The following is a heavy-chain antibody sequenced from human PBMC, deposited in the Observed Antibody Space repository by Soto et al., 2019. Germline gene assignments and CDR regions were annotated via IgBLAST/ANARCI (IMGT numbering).Heavy chain of an antibody. V-gene: IGHV3-13*04. CDR1: GFTFSSYD. Sequence: EVQLVESGGGLVQPGGSLRLSCAASGFTFSSYDMHWVRQATGKGLEWVSAIGTAGDTYYPGSVKGRFTTSRENAKNSLYLQMNSLRAGDTAVYYCARRLGTMIRGLINYYYAMDVWGQGTTVTVSS. J-gene: IGHJ6*02. CDR2: IGTAGDT. CDR3: ARRLGTMIRGLINYYYAMDV. D-gene: IGHD3-10*01.